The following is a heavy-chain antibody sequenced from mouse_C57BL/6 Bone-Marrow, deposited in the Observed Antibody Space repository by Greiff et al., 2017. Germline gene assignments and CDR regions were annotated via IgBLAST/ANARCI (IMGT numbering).Heavy chain of an antibody. CDR1: GYTFTDYY. Sequence: SGPVLVKPGASVKMSCKASGYTFTDYYMNWVKQSHGKSLEWIGVINPYNGGTSYNQKFKGKATLTVDKSSSTAYMELNSLTSEDSAVYYCARDSSGSLYFDYWGQGTTLTVSS. V-gene: IGHV1-19*01. CDR2: INPYNGGT. D-gene: IGHD3-2*02. J-gene: IGHJ2*01. CDR3: ARDSSGSLYFDY.